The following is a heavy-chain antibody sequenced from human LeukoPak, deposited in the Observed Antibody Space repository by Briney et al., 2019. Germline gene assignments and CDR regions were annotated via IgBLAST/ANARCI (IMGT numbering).Heavy chain of an antibody. CDR3: ARDDRDGYNPGSWGAFDI. J-gene: IGHJ3*02. Sequence: SETLSLTCTVSGGSINGYYWSWIRQSPGKGLESLGYIYYTGSTNYNPSLKSRVTISVDTSKNQFSLKLSSVTAADTAVYYCARDDRDGYNPGSWGAFDIWGQGTMVTVSS. CDR2: IYYTGST. CDR1: GGSINGYY. V-gene: IGHV4-59*12. D-gene: IGHD5-24*01.